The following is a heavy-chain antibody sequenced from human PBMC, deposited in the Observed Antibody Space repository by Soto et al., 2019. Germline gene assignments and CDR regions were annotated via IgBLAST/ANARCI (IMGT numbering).Heavy chain of an antibody. CDR2: IIPIFGTA. CDR3: ARDLIQQYPNYGMDV. D-gene: IGHD5-18*01. V-gene: IGHV1-69*13. Sequence: SVKVSCKASGDTFSSYAISWVRQAPGQGLEWMGGIIPIFGTANYAQKFQGRVTITADESTSTAYMELSSLRSEDTAVYYCARDLIQQYPNYGMDVWGQGTTVTVSS. CDR1: GDTFSSYA. J-gene: IGHJ6*02.